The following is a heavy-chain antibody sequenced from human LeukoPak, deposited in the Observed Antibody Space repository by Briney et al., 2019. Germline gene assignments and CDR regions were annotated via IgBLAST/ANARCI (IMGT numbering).Heavy chain of an antibody. Sequence: ASVKVSCKASGYTFTSYAMHWVRQAPGQRLEWMGWINAGNGNTKYSQKFQGRVTITRDTSATTAYMELSSLRSEDTAVYYCAREYYDYVWGSYRYWYYFDWGQGTLVTVSS. V-gene: IGHV1-3*01. J-gene: IGHJ4*02. CDR2: INAGNGNT. CDR1: GYTFTSYA. CDR3: AREYYDYVWGSYRYWYYFD. D-gene: IGHD3-16*02.